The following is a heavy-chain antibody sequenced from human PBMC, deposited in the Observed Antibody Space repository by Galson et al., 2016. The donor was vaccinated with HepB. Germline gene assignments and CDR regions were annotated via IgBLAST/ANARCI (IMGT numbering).Heavy chain of an antibody. CDR3: TRGWIREYSSGNGGGNGGDH. CDR1: GFIVSSNY. V-gene: IGHV3-53*01. D-gene: IGHD2-21*01. J-gene: IGHJ4*02. Sequence: SLRLSCAASGFIVSSNYMNWVRQAPGNGLEGVSVLYASGKTYYTDSVKGRFTISRDNSKNILFLQMNSLRAEDTAVYYCTRGWIREYSSGNGGGNGGDHWGQGTLVTVSS. CDR2: LYASGKT.